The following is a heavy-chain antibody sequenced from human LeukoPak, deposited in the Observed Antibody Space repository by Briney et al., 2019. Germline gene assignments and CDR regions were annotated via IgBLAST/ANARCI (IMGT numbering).Heavy chain of an antibody. CDR3: ARAELSSGSYYPSWFDP. CDR1: GGSISSSNW. V-gene: IGHV4-4*02. D-gene: IGHD3-10*01. Sequence: SETLSLTCAVSGGSISSSNWWSWVRQPPGKGLEWIGEIYHSGSTNYNPSLKSRVTISVDTSKNQFSLKLSSVTAADTAVYYCARAELSSGSYYPSWFDPWGQGTLVTVSS. J-gene: IGHJ5*02. CDR2: IYHSGST.